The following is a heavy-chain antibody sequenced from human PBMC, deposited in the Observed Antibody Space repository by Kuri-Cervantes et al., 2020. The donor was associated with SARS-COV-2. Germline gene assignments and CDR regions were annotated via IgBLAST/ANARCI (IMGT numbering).Heavy chain of an antibody. D-gene: IGHD3/OR15-3a*01. V-gene: IGHV1-2*02. CDR1: GYTFTGSY. CDR3: ARDSGDDFWTGSLAGYFDY. CDR2: INPNSGGT. Sequence: ASVKVSCKASGYTFTGSYMHWVRQAPGQGLEWMGWINPNSGGTNSAQKFQGRVTMTRDMSIITTYMELSRLRSDDTALYYCARDSGDDFWTGSLAGYFDYWGQGTLVTVSS. J-gene: IGHJ4*02.